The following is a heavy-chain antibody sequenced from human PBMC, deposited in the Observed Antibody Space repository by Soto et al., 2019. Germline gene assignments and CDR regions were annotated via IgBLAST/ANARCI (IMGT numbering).Heavy chain of an antibody. CDR1: GFTFSSYA. CDR2: ITSNSVYV. Sequence: GGSLRLSCAASGFTFSSYAMHWVRQAPGKGLEWVSSITSNSVYVYYADSLKGRFTISRDNAKSSLYLQMNSLRADDTAVHYCARDLSGGNFYYHGLDVWGQGTTVTVSS. J-gene: IGHJ6*02. V-gene: IGHV3-21*01. CDR3: ARDLSGGNFYYHGLDV. D-gene: IGHD1-26*01.